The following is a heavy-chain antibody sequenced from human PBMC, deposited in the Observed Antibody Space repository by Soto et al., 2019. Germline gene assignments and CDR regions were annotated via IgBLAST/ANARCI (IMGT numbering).Heavy chain of an antibody. D-gene: IGHD1-1*01. CDR1: GFTFSSYS. J-gene: IGHJ3*02. CDR3: ASLSRVPDAFDI. CDR2: ISSSSSYI. Sequence: GGSLRLSCAASGFTFSSYSMNWVRQAPGKGLEWVSSISSSSSYIYYADSVKGRFTISRDNAKNSLYLQMNSLRAEDTALYYCASLSRVPDAFDIWGQGTMVTVSS. V-gene: IGHV3-21*01.